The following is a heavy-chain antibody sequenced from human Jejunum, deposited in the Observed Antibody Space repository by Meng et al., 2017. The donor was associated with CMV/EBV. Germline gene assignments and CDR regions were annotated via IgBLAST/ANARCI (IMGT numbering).Heavy chain of an antibody. CDR2: LSPSGPP. CDR1: GASFPRGHSS. V-gene: IGHV4-31*03. D-gene: IGHD3-16*01. J-gene: IGHJ4*02. Sequence: TGSGASFPRGHSSWRSIRQHPGPGLGWFGSLSPSGPPSHNPSLKIRVAISVDPSKNQFSLNLNSVPAADPAVYFCARGSGGVTGFDYWGQGAPVTVSS. CDR3: ARGSGGVTGFDY.